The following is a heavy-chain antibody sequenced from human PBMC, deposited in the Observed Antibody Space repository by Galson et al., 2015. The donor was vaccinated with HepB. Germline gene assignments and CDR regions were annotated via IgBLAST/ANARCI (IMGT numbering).Heavy chain of an antibody. D-gene: IGHD1-7*01. J-gene: IGHJ4*02. CDR2: ISTYSDNT. Sequence: QSGAEVKKPGASVKVSCKASGYTFTSFGISWVRQAPGQGLEWMGWISTYSDNTNYAQKFQGRVTMTTDTSTSTAYMELRSLRSDDSAVYYCARDWGEHHWNYADYWGQGTLVTVSS. CDR3: ARDWGEHHWNYADY. V-gene: IGHV1-18*01. CDR1: GYTFTSFG.